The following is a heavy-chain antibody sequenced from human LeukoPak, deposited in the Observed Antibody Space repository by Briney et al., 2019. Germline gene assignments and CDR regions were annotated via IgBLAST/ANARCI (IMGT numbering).Heavy chain of an antibody. J-gene: IGHJ6*02. V-gene: IGHV1-69*13. CDR3: ASGKVGYYYGMDV. CDR1: GGTFSSYA. Sequence: SVKVSCKASGGTFSSYAISWVRQAPGQGLEWMGGIIPIFGTANYAQKFQGRVTITADESTSTAYTELSSLRSEDTAVYYCASGKVGYYYGMDVWGQGTTVTVSS. D-gene: IGHD4-23*01. CDR2: IIPIFGTA.